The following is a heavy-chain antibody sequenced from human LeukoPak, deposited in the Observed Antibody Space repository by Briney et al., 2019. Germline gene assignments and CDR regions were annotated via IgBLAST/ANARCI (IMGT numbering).Heavy chain of an antibody. Sequence: ASVKVSCKASGYTFTSYGISWVRQAPGQGLEWMGCINAGNGNTKYSQKFEGRVTITRDTSASTAYMELSSLRSEDTAVYYCARDHGSSKEDDAFDIWGQGTMVTVSS. CDR3: ARDHGSSKEDDAFDI. D-gene: IGHD6-13*01. CDR2: INAGNGNT. V-gene: IGHV1-18*01. CDR1: GYTFTSYG. J-gene: IGHJ3*02.